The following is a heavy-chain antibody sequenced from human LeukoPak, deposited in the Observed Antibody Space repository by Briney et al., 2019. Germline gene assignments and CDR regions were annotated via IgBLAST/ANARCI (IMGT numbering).Heavy chain of an antibody. CDR2: IRYEGSSK. D-gene: IGHD3-10*01. V-gene: IGHV3-30*02. J-gene: IGHJ5*02. CDR3: AKDLLRDRWFGES. Sequence: GGSLRLSCAASGFTFSSYGMHWVRQAPDKGLEWVAFIRYEGSSKYYADSVKGRFTISRDNSKNTLYLQMDSLRPEDTAVYYCAKDLLRDRWFGESWGQGTLVTVSS. CDR1: GFTFSSYG.